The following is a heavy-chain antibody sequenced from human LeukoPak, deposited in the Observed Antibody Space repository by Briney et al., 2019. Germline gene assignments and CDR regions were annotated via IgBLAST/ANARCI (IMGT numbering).Heavy chain of an antibody. J-gene: IGHJ4*02. CDR3: ASGLGYCSGGSCYNFDY. CDR2: IYYSGST. D-gene: IGHD2-15*01. CDR1: GGSISSYY. Sequence: PSETLSLTCTVSGGSISSYYWSWIRQPPGKGLEWIGYIYYSGSTNYNPSLKSRVTISVDTSKNQFSLKLSSVAAADTAVYYCASGLGYCSGGSCYNFDYWGQGTLVTVSS. V-gene: IGHV4-59*08.